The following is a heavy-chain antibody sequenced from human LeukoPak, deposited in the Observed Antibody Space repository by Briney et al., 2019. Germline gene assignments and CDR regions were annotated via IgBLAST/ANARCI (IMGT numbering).Heavy chain of an antibody. Sequence: GASVKVSCKASGYTFTSYGINWVRQAPGQGLEWMGWISAYNGNTNYAQKLQGRVTMTTDTSTSTAYMELSSLRSEDAAVYYCATFRAHNYDFWSGYLDYWGQGTLVTVSS. CDR3: ATFRAHNYDFWSGYLDY. V-gene: IGHV1-18*01. CDR2: ISAYNGNT. J-gene: IGHJ4*02. D-gene: IGHD3-3*01. CDR1: GYTFTSYG.